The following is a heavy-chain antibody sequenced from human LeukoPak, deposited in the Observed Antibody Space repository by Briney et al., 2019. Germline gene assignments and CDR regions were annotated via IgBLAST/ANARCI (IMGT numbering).Heavy chain of an antibody. CDR1: GGSISTYY. Sequence: SETLSLTCTVSGGSISTYYLNWVRQPPGKGLEWIGHIYKIGTTNYNPSLKSRLTISADTSKNRFSLKLRSVTAADTAVYYCVIGVGWQPDYWGQGALVTVSS. D-gene: IGHD2-15*01. V-gene: IGHV4-59*01. J-gene: IGHJ4*02. CDR2: IYKIGTT. CDR3: VIGVGWQPDY.